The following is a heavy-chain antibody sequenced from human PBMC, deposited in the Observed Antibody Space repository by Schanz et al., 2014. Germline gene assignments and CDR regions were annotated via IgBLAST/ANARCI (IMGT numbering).Heavy chain of an antibody. Sequence: QLQLQESGPGLVKPSETLSLTCTVSGGSISSGDSLWSWIRQPPGRGLGWIGYVFYSGTTSYNPSLKRRISMLVQRAKKQISLNRKSVTAADTAVYYCARGVRRYDILTGHYCVDSFDIWGQGTMVTVSS. V-gene: IGHV4-30-4*07. J-gene: IGHJ3*02. CDR3: ARGVRRYDILTGHYCVDSFDI. D-gene: IGHD3-9*01. CDR1: GGSISSGDSL. CDR2: VFYSGTT.